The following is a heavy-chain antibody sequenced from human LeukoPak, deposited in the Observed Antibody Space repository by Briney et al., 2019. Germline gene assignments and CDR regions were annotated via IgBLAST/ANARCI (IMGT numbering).Heavy chain of an antibody. CDR1: GFTFSSYW. J-gene: IGHJ4*02. CDR3: ARPWDSSSWLYFDY. D-gene: IGHD6-13*01. V-gene: IGHV3-7*01. Sequence: GGSLRLSCAASGFTFSSYWMSWVRQAPGKGLEWVANIKQDGSEKYYVDSVKGRFTISRDNAKNSLYLQMNSLRAEDTAVYYCARPWDSSSWLYFDYWGQGTLVTVSS. CDR2: IKQDGSEK.